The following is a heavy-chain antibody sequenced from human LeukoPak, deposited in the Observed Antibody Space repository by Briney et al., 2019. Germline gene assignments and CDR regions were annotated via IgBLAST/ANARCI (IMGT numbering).Heavy chain of an antibody. CDR3: ARAFNDAFDI. Sequence: GGSLRLSCAASGFTFRDYYMGWIRQAPGKGLEWASYITNSGSRIYTADSVKGRFTISRDNAKNSLYLQMNSLRAEDTAVYYGARAFNDAFDIWGQGTMVTVSS. CDR1: GFTFRDYY. V-gene: IGHV3-11*04. J-gene: IGHJ3*02. CDR2: ITNSGSRI.